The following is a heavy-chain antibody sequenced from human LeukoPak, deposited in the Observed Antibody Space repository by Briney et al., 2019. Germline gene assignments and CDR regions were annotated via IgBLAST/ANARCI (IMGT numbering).Heavy chain of an antibody. CDR3: ARDALGYCSSTSCYTWFDP. D-gene: IGHD2-2*02. V-gene: IGHV1-69*05. CDR2: IIPIFGTA. Sequence: SVKVSCKASGGTFSSYAISWVRQAPGQGLEWMGGIIPIFGTANYAQKFQGRVTITTDESTSTAYMELSSLRSEDTAVYYCARDALGYCSSTSCYTWFDPWGQGTLVTVSS. J-gene: IGHJ5*02. CDR1: GGTFSSYA.